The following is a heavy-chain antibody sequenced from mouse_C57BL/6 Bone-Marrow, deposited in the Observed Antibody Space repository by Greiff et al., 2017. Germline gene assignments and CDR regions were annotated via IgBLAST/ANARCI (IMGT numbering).Heavy chain of an antibody. J-gene: IGHJ2*02. Sequence: QVQLQQPGAELVMPGASVKLSCKASGYTFTSYWMHWVKQRPGQGLEWIGEFDPSDSYTNYKQKFKGKSTLTVDKSSSTAYMQLSSLTSEDSAVYYCARDGYPYYFDCWGQGTSLTVYS. D-gene: IGHD2-3*01. CDR1: GYTFTSYW. CDR2: FDPSDSYT. V-gene: IGHV1-69*01. CDR3: ARDGYPYYFDC.